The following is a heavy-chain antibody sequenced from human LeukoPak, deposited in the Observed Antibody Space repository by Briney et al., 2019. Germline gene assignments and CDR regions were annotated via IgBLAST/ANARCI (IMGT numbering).Heavy chain of an antibody. D-gene: IGHD3/OR15-3a*01. V-gene: IGHV1-2*02. Sequence: ASVKVPCKASGYTFTGYYMHWVRQAPGQGLEWMGWINPNSGGTNYAQKFQGRVTMTRDTSISTAYMELSRLRSDDTAVYYCARGAGLVIKVLDYWGQGTLVTVSS. CDR2: INPNSGGT. CDR1: GYTFTGYY. CDR3: ARGAGLVIKVLDY. J-gene: IGHJ4*02.